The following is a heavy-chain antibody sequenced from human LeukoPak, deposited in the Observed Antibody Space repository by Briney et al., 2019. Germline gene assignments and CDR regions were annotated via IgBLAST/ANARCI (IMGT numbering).Heavy chain of an antibody. V-gene: IGHV1-69*13. CDR1: VCTFSSYA. J-gene: IGHJ4*02. CDR2: IIPIFGTA. D-gene: IGHD1-26*01. Sequence: SVKVSCKASVCTFSSYAISWVRQAPGQGLEWMGGIIPIFGTANYAQKFQGRVTITADESTSTAYMELSSLRSEDTAVYYCARGVSGSYPYCFDYWGQGTLVTVSS. CDR3: ARGVSGSYPYCFDY.